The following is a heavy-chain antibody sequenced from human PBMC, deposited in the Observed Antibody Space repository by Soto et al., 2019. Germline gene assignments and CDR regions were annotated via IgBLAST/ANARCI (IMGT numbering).Heavy chain of an antibody. D-gene: IGHD3-22*01. CDR2: IRSKAYGGTT. CDR1: GFTFGDYA. V-gene: IGHV3-49*03. CDR3: TRDGAIEGSGYYWYYYYGMDV. J-gene: IGHJ6*02. Sequence: PGGSLRLSCTASGFTFGDYAMSWFRQAPGKGLEWVGFIRSKAYGGTTEYAASVKGRFTISRDDSKSIAYLQMNSLKTEDTAVYYCTRDGAIEGSGYYWYYYYGMDVWGQGTTVTVSS.